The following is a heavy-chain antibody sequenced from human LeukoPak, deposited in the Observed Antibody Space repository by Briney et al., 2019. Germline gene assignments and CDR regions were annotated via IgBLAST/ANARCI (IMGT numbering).Heavy chain of an antibody. CDR3: ARVGIAAAGGYYYYYYYMDV. Sequence: SVKVSCKASGGTFSSYAISWVRQAPGQGLEWMGGIIPIFGTANYAQKFQGRVTITTDESTSTAYMELSSLRSEDTAVYYCARVGIAAAGGYYYYYYYMDVWGKGTTATVSS. V-gene: IGHV1-69*05. J-gene: IGHJ6*03. D-gene: IGHD6-13*01. CDR2: IIPIFGTA. CDR1: GGTFSSYA.